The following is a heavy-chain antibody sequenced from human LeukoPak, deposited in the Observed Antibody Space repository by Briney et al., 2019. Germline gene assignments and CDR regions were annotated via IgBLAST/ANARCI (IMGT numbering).Heavy chain of an antibody. D-gene: IGHD3-10*01. CDR2: ISDSGGNT. J-gene: IGHJ4*02. V-gene: IGHV3-23*01. CDR3: AKSHSVAQRGYFDF. Sequence: GSLRLSCAASGFTFSTYAMSWVRLAPGKGLEWVSTISDSGGNTYYADSVKGRFTISRDNSKNTLYLQMNSLRAEDTAFYYCAKSHSVAQRGYFDFWGQGTLVTVSS. CDR1: GFTFSTYA.